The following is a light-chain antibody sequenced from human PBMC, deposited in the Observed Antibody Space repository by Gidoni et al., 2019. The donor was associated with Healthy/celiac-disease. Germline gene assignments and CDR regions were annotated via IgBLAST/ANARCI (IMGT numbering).Light chain of an antibody. CDR2: EAS. Sequence: EIVLTQSPATLSWSPGERATLSCRASQSISNYLAWYQQKPGQAPRLLIYEASNRATGIPVRFSGSGSGTDFTLTISSLEPEDFALYYCQQRFDWPPVTFGGGTKVEIK. CDR1: QSISNY. V-gene: IGKV3-11*01. CDR3: QQRFDWPPVT. J-gene: IGKJ4*01.